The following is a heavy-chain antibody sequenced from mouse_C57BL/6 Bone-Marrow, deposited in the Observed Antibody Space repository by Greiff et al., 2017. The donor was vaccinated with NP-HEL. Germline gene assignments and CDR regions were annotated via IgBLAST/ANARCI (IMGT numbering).Heavy chain of an antibody. CDR1: GFNIKDDY. CDR3: TTFYYGNYVEPFDY. J-gene: IGHJ2*01. CDR2: IDPENGDT. Sequence: EVQLQESGAELVRPGASVKLSCTASGFNIKDDYMHWVKQRPEQGLEWIGWIDPENGDTEYASKFQGKATITADTSSNTAYLQLSSLTSEDTAVYYCTTFYYGNYVEPFDYWGQGTTLTVSS. V-gene: IGHV14-4*01. D-gene: IGHD2-1*01.